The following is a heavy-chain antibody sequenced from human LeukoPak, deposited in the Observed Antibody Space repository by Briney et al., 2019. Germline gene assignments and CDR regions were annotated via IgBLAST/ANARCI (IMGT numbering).Heavy chain of an antibody. D-gene: IGHD6-13*01. J-gene: IGHJ6*03. CDR1: GGSISSYY. CDR3: ARGPSSSWYNYYYYYMDV. CDR2: IYTSGST. Sequence: PSETLSLTCTVSGGSISSYYWSWIRQPPGKGLEWIGYIYTSGSTNYNPSLKSRVTISVDTSKNQFSLKLSSVTAADTAVYYCARGPSSSWYNYYYYYMDVWGKGTTVTASS. V-gene: IGHV4-4*09.